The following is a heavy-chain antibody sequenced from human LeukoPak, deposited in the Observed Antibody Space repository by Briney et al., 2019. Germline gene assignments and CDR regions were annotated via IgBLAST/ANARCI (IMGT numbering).Heavy chain of an antibody. Sequence: SETLSLTCTVSGGSISSYYWSWIRQPSGKGLEWLGEINHRGRTNYNPSLKSRVTISVDTSKNQFSLKLSSATAADTAVYYCARGDPRSGYGSWGQGTLVTVSS. D-gene: IGHD5-12*01. CDR2: INHRGRT. CDR1: GGSISSYY. J-gene: IGHJ4*02. V-gene: IGHV4-34*01. CDR3: ARGDPRSGYGS.